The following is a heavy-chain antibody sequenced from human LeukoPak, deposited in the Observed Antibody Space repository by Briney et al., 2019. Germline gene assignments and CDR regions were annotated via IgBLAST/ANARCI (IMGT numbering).Heavy chain of an antibody. D-gene: IGHD6-19*01. V-gene: IGHV2-5*01. CDR1: GFSLSTSGVG. CDR3: AHRRSLAVAGTKGFDY. J-gene: IGHJ4*02. CDR2: IYWNDDK. Sequence: SGPTLVKPTQTLTLTCTFSGFSLSTSGVGVGWIRQPPGKALEWLPLIYWNDDKRYSPSLKSRLTITKDTSKNQVVLTMTNMDPVDTATYYCAHRRSLAVAGTKGFDYWGQGTLVTVSS.